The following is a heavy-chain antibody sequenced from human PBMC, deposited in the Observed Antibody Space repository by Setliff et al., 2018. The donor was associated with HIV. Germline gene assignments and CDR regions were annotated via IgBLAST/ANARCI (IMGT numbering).Heavy chain of an antibody. V-gene: IGHV4-39*01. CDR3: ARHQVIPSVIGAFDI. Sequence: SETLSLTCTVSGASISTSNSYWGWVRQPPGKGLEWLGSLYYGGTTYYNPSLKSRVTISVDTSKNHFSLKLSSVTAADTAVYYCARHQVIPSVIGAFDIWGQGTAVTVSS. CDR2: LYYGGTT. CDR1: GASISTSNSY. D-gene: IGHD3-16*02. J-gene: IGHJ3*02.